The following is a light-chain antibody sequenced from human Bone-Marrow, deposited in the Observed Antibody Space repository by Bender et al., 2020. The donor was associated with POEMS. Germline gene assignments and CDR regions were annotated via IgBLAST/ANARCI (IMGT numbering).Light chain of an antibody. Sequence: QSVLTQPPSASGTPGQRVTISCSGGSSNIGAHAVNWYQHLPGPAPKLLIYSSHRRPSEVPDRSSGSRSGTSASLGISGLQSGDEADYYCAVWDDSLNVRVFGGGTKLTVL. V-gene: IGLV1-44*01. J-gene: IGLJ3*02. CDR1: SSNIGAHA. CDR2: SSH. CDR3: AVWDDSLNVRV.